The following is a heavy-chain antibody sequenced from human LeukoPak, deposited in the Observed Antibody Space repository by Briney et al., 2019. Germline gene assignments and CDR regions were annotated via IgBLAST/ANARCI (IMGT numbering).Heavy chain of an antibody. J-gene: IGHJ3*02. V-gene: IGHV4-39*07. Sequence: SETLSLTCTVSVGSISSSSYYWGWIRQPPGKWLEWIGSIYYSGSTYYNPSLKTRVPISVDTSKNQCFLKLSALTAADTAAYYCATVRKSYDAFYIWGQGKMVTVSS. CDR3: ATVRKSYDAFYI. CDR1: VGSISSSSYY. CDR2: IYYSGST. D-gene: IGHD3-16*02.